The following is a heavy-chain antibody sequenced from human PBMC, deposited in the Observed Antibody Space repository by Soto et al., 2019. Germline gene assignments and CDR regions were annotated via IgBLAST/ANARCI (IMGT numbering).Heavy chain of an antibody. J-gene: IGHJ4*02. D-gene: IGHD6-13*01. CDR2: VSHRGST. CDR1: GGSFTGYY. V-gene: IGHV4-34*01. Sequence: PSETLSLTCTINGGSFTGYYGCWIRQSPGKGLEWSGEVSHRGSTNYNPSLKSRVTISIDTSKNQFFLKLNSVTAADTGMYYCARNGGSTWYYFDSWGQGTVVTVS. CDR3: ARNGGSTWYYFDS.